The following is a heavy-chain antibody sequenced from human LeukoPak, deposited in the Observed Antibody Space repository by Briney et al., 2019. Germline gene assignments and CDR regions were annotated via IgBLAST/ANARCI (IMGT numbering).Heavy chain of an antibody. CDR1: GFTFSSYA. Sequence: GGSLRPSCAASGFTFSSYAMSWVRQAPGQGLEWVSTIRGSGGGTYYADSVKGRFTISRDNSKNTLYLQMNSLRDEDTALYYCAKAGIGVVGYFDYWGQGTLVTVSS. V-gene: IGHV3-23*01. CDR2: IRGSGGGT. J-gene: IGHJ4*02. D-gene: IGHD6-19*01. CDR3: AKAGIGVVGYFDY.